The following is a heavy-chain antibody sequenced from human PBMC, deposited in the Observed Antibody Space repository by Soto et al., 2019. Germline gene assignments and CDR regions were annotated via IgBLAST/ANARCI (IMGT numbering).Heavy chain of an antibody. J-gene: IGHJ6*03. CDR1: GFTFRSYG. CDR3: ARDDRITMVRGNYYMDV. Sequence: QVQLVESGGGVVQPGRSLRLSCAASGFTFRSYGMHWVRQAPGKGLEWVAVILYDGSNKFYADSVKGRFTISRDDSKNTLYLQMNGLRAEDTAVYYCARDDRITMVRGNYYMDVWGKGTTVTVSS. D-gene: IGHD3-10*01. CDR2: ILYDGSNK. V-gene: IGHV3-33*01.